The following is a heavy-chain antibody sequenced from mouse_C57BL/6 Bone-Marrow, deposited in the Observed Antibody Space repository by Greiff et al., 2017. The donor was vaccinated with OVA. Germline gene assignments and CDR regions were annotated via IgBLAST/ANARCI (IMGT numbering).Heavy chain of an antibody. CDR1: GYTFTSYW. V-gene: IGHV1-50*01. CDR2: IDPSDSYT. D-gene: IGHD4-1*01. J-gene: IGHJ2*01. CDR3: ARERKGNWGYYFDY. Sequence: QVQLQQSGAELVKPGASVKLSCKASGYTFTSYWMQWVKQRPGQGLEWIGEIDPSDSYTNYNQKFKGKATLTVDTSSSTAYMQLSSLTSEDSAVYYCARERKGNWGYYFDYWGQGTTLTVSS.